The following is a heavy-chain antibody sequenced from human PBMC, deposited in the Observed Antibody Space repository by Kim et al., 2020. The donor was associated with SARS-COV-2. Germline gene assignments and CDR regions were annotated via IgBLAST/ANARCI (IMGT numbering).Heavy chain of an antibody. CDR1: GFSLSTSGMC. J-gene: IGHJ5*02. CDR3: ARILYFAWVLIVVVPAAIYVGWFDP. V-gene: IGHV2-70*11. Sequence: SGPTLVKPTPTLTLTCTFSGFSLSTSGMCVSWIRQPPGKALEWLARIDWDDDKYYSTSLKTRLTISKDTSKNQVVLTMTNMDPVDTATCYCARILYFAWVLIVVVPAAIYVGWFDPWGQGTLVTVSS. D-gene: IGHD2-2*01. CDR2: IDWDDDK.